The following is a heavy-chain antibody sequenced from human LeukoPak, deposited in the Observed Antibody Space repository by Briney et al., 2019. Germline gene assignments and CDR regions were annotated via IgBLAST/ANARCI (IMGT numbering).Heavy chain of an antibody. CDR2: ISWNSGSI. CDR1: GFTFDDYA. D-gene: IGHD4-23*01. J-gene: IGHJ4*02. Sequence: GGSLRLSCAASGFTFDDYAMPWVQHAPGKGLEWVSGISWNSGSIGYADSVKGRFTISRDNAKNSLYLQMNSLRAEDTALYYCAKDLGNSAAYYFDYWGQGTLVTVSS. V-gene: IGHV3-9*01. CDR3: AKDLGNSAAYYFDY.